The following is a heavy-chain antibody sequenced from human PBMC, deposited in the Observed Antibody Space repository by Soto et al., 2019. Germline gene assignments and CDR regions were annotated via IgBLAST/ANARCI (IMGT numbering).Heavy chain of an antibody. CDR3: ARDQSSFDCSGYYDQ. CDR1: GYTFVRYG. CDR2: ISPYNGNT. D-gene: IGHD3-22*01. V-gene: IGHV1-18*04. Sequence: ASVKVSCNTSGYTFVRYGISWVRPAPGQGLEWMGWISPYNGNTNFAQRFQGRVTLTTDTSTDIVYMDLGSLKSEDTAVYYCARDQSSFDCSGYYDQWG. J-gene: IGHJ5*02.